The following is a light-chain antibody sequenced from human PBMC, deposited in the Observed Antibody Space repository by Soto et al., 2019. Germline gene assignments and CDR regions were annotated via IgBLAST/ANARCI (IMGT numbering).Light chain of an antibody. Sequence: QPVLTQSPSASASLGASVKLTCTLSSGHSDYAIAWHQQQPEKGPRYLMKLMSDGSHSKGDGIPDRFSGSSSGAERYLTISSLQSEDEADYYCQTWGTGIVVFGGGTKLTVL. CDR3: QTWGTGIVV. J-gene: IGLJ2*01. V-gene: IGLV4-69*01. CDR1: SGHSDYA. CDR2: LMSDGSH.